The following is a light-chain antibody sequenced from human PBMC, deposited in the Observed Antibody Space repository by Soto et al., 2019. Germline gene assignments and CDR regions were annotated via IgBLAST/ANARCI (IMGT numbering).Light chain of an antibody. J-gene: IGKJ4*02. CDR2: GAS. V-gene: IGKV3D-15*01. CDR3: QQYNSAPLT. Sequence: EILMTQSPATLSVSPGERATLSCRASQSVSSNLAWYQQKPGQAPRLLIYGASTRATGIPATFSGSGSGTEFTLTISILQPEDVAAYYCQQYNSAPLTFGGGTKVDIK. CDR1: QSVSSN.